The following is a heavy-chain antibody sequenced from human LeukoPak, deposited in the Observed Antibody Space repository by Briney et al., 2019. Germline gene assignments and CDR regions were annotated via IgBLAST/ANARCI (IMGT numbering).Heavy chain of an antibody. CDR1: GFTFSSYA. D-gene: IGHD1-26*01. Sequence: PGGSLRLSCAASGFTFSSYAMHWVRQAPGKGLEWVAVISYDGSNKYYADSVKGRFTISRDNSKNTLYLQMNSLRAEDTAVYYCAKDPTTDDYYFDYWGQGTLVTVSS. V-gene: IGHV3-30*04. CDR3: AKDPTTDDYYFDY. J-gene: IGHJ4*02. CDR2: ISYDGSNK.